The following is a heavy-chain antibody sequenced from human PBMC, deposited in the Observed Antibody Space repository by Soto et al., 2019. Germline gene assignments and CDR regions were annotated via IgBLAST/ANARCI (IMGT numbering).Heavy chain of an antibody. Sequence: ASVKVSCKASGYTFTSYYMHWVRQAPGQGLEWMGIINPSGGSTSYAQKFQGRVTMTRDTSTSTVYMELSSLRSEDTAVYYCARDSVYTPAGWGHHYYYYMDVWGKGTTVTVSS. CDR2: INPSGGST. D-gene: IGHD2-2*02. J-gene: IGHJ6*03. CDR3: ARDSVYTPAGWGHHYYYYMDV. V-gene: IGHV1-46*03. CDR1: GYTFTSYY.